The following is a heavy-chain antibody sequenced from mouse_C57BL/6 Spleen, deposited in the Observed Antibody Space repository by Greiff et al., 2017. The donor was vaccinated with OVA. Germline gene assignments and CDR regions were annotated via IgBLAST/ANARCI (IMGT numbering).Heavy chain of an antibody. D-gene: IGHD2-4*01. Sequence: QVQLQQSGAELARPGASVKLSCKASGYTFTSYGISWVKQRTGQGLEWIGEIYPRSGNTYYNEKFKGKATLTADKSSSTAYRELRSLTSEDSAVYFCARGADSYWGQGTLVTVSA. V-gene: IGHV1-81*01. CDR3: ARGADSY. CDR2: IYPRSGNT. J-gene: IGHJ3*01. CDR1: GYTFTSYG.